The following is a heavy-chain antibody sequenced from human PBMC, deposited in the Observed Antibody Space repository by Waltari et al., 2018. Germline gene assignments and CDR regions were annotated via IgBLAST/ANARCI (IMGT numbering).Heavy chain of an antibody. D-gene: IGHD3-10*01. J-gene: IGHJ6*04. CDR3: ATGIYEFASGCSWDV. CDR1: GGAFSFNTYS. V-gene: IGHV1-69*08. CDR2: VRSIHVGS. Sequence: QVQLVQSGAAVMKPGSSVTVSCKASGGAFSFNTYSLSWVRQAPGQGLEWVGGVRSIHVGSDYAASTQGRFSITADESTGTSNMELNSLGYEDTAVDYCATGIYEFASGCSWDVWGEGTSVTVSS.